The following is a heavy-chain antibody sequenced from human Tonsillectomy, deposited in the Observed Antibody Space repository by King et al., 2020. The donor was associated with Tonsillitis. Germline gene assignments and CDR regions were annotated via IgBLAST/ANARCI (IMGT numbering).Heavy chain of an antibody. D-gene: IGHD1-14*01. CDR2: IDSGGAGT. CDR1: GFTFTDYR. V-gene: IGHV3-74*01. CDR3: ARGGPDHAFDF. Sequence: VQLVESGGGLVQPGGSLRLSCAASGFTFTDYRMHWVRQAPGKGLVWVSRIDSGGAGTIYADSLKGRFTISRDNAKNTLYLQMNSLSDEDTAVYYCARGGPDHAFDFWGQGTLVTVSS. J-gene: IGHJ4*02.